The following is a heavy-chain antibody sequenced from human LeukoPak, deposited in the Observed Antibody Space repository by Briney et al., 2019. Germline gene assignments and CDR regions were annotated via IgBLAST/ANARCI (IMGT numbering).Heavy chain of an antibody. CDR3: AKDRCSSISCYFDS. CDR1: GFTFSSYA. V-gene: IGHV3-23*01. CDR2: ITGSGGGT. Sequence: GGSLRLSCAASGFTFSSYAMSWVRQAPGKGLEWVSAITGSGGGTYYADSVKGRFTISRDNSKNTLYLQMNSLRAEDTAVYYCAKDRCSSISCYFDSWGQGTLVTVSS. J-gene: IGHJ4*02. D-gene: IGHD2-2*01.